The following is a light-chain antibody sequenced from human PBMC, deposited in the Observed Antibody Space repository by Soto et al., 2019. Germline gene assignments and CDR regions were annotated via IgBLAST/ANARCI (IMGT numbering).Light chain of an antibody. V-gene: IGLV2-11*01. CDR3: CSYAHTYVE. J-gene: IGLJ2*01. CDR2: DVD. Sequence: QSALTQPRSVSGSPGQSVAISGTGTSSYVGPYNYVSWYQQHPGRAPKLILYDVDKRPSGVPDRYSGSKSGDTASLTISGLQPDDEADYYCCSYAHTYVELGGGTKLTVL. CDR1: SSYVGPYNY.